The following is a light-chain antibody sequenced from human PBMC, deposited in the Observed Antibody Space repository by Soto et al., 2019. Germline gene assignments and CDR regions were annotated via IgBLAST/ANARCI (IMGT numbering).Light chain of an antibody. CDR1: QSVSRY. V-gene: IGKV3-20*01. CDR2: GAS. J-gene: IGKJ1*01. Sequence: EIVLTQSPGTLSLSPGERATLSCRASQSVSRYLAWYQQKPGQAPRLLICGASSRATDIPDRFSGSGSGTDFTLTINRLEPEDFAVYYCQQYGSSPPTFGQGTKVDIK. CDR3: QQYGSSPPT.